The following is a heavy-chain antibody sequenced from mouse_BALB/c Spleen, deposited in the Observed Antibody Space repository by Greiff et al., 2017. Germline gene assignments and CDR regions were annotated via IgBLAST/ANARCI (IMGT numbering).Heavy chain of an antibody. D-gene: IGHD1-1*01. V-gene: IGHV5-6-4*01. CDR3: TREGGDYGDYFDY. CDR1: GFTFSSFG. CDR2: ISSGGSYT. J-gene: IGHJ2*01. Sequence: EVHLVESGGGLVQPGGSRKLSCAASGFTFSSFGMHWVRQAPEKGLEWVAYISSGGSYTYYPDSVKGRFTISRDNAKNTLYLQMSSLKSEDTAMYYCTREGGDYGDYFDYWGQGTTRTVSS.